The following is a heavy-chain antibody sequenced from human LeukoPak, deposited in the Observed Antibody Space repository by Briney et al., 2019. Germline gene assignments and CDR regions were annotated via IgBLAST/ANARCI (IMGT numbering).Heavy chain of an antibody. CDR3: ARDQSRGYSRGCFPFDY. CDR1: GFTVSSNY. CDR2: IYSGGST. Sequence: GGSLRLSCAASGFTVSSNYMSWVRQAPGKGLEWVSVIYSGGSTYYADSVKGRFTISRDNSKNTLYLQMNSLRAEDTAVYYCARDQSRGYSRGCFPFDYWGRGTLAPVSS. V-gene: IGHV3-53*01. D-gene: IGHD6-19*01. J-gene: IGHJ4*02.